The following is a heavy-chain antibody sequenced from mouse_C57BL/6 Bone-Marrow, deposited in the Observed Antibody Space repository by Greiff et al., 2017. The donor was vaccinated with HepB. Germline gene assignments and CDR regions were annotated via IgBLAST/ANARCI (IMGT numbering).Heavy chain of an antibody. CDR2: ISSGGSYT. D-gene: IGHD3-1*01. Sequence: EVNVVESGGDLVKPGGSLKLSCAASGFTFSSYGMSWVRQTPDKRLEWVATISSGGSYTYYPDSVKGRFTISRDNAKNTLYLQMSSLKSEDTAMYYYPTPGLRAMDYWGQSTSVTVSS. V-gene: IGHV5-6*01. CDR1: GFTFSSYG. J-gene: IGHJ4*01. CDR3: PTPGLRAMDY.